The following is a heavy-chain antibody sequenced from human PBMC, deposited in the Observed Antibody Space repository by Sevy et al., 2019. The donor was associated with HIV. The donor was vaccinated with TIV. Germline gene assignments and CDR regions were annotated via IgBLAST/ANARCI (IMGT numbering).Heavy chain of an antibody. D-gene: IGHD4-17*01. Sequence: ASVKVSCKASGGTFSSYAISWVRQAPGQGLEWMGGIIPIFGTANYPQKFQGRVTITADESTSTAYMELSSLRSEDTAVYYCARSPTVTTPYYYYGMDVWGQGTTVTVSS. CDR2: IIPIFGTA. CDR3: ARSPTVTTPYYYYGMDV. V-gene: IGHV1-69*13. J-gene: IGHJ6*02. CDR1: GGTFSSYA.